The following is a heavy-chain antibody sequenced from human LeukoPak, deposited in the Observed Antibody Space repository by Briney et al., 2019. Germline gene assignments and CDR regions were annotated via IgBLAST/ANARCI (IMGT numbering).Heavy chain of an antibody. J-gene: IGHJ6*02. CDR3: AEAYYCDSSGYYSGVYYYGMDV. CDR1: GGTFSSYA. D-gene: IGHD3-22*01. V-gene: IGHV1-69*13. Sequence: ASVKVSCKASGGTFSSYAISWVRQAPGQGLEWMGGIIPIFGTANYAQKFQGRVTITADESTSTAYMELSSLRSEDTAVYYCAEAYYCDSSGYYSGVYYYGMDVWGQGTTVTVSS. CDR2: IIPIFGTA.